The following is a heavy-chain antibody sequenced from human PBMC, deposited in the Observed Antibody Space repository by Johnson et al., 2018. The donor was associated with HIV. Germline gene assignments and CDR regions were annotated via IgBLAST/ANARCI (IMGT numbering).Heavy chain of an antibody. CDR1: GFTFSRYA. CDR3: ARELESGDLRKNDAFDI. J-gene: IGHJ3*02. Sequence: EPPVESGGGLVQLGGSLRLSCAASGFTFSRYAMSWVRQAPGKGLEWVSAISGSGGSTYYAASVKGRFTISRDNSKNTLYLQMNSLRAEDTAVYYCARELESGDLRKNDAFDIWGQGTMVTVSS. D-gene: IGHD4-17*01. CDR2: ISGSGGST. V-gene: IGHV3-23*04.